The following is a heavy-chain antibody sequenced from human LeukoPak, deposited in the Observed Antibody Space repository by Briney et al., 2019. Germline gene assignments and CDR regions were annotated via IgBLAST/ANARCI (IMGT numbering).Heavy chain of an antibody. CDR3: ARDGGYYYGMDV. Sequence: SETLSLTCAVYGGSFSGYYWSWIRQPPGKGLEWIGEINHSGSTNYNPSLKSRVTISVDTSKNQFSLKLSSVTAADTAVYYCARDGGYYYGMDVWGQGTTVTVSS. V-gene: IGHV4-34*01. CDR2: INHSGST. D-gene: IGHD2-15*01. J-gene: IGHJ6*02. CDR1: GGSFSGYY.